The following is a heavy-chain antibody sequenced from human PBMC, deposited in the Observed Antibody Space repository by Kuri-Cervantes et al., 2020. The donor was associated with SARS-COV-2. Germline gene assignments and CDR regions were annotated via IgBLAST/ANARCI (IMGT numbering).Heavy chain of an antibody. CDR1: GYTFTSYY. J-gene: IGHJ6*02. Sequence: ASVKVSCKASGYTFTSYYMHWVRQAPGQGLEWMGIINPSGGSTSYAQKFQGRVTMTTDTSTSTAYMELRSLRSDDTAVYYCARLVAGTGGFWYYYYGMDVWGQGTTVTVSS. D-gene: IGHD6-19*01. CDR3: ARLVAGTGGFWYYYYGMDV. V-gene: IGHV1-46*01. CDR2: INPSGGST.